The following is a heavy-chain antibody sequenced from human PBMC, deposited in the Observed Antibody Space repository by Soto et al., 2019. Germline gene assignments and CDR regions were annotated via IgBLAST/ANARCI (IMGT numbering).Heavy chain of an antibody. Sequence: GGSLRLSCAASEFTVSTNYMSWVRQAPGKGLEWVSGISWNSGSIGYADSVKGRFPISRDNAKNSLYLQMNSLRAEDTALYYCAKDIGYDILTGPAPFDYWGQGTLVTVSS. D-gene: IGHD3-9*01. CDR3: AKDIGYDILTGPAPFDY. CDR1: EFTVSTNY. V-gene: IGHV3-9*01. J-gene: IGHJ4*02. CDR2: ISWNSGSI.